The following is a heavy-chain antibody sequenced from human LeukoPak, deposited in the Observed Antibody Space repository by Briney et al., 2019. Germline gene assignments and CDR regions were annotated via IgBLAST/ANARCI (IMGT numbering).Heavy chain of an antibody. V-gene: IGHV3-9*01. CDR1: GFTFDDYA. CDR3: ARDSGRFYIDY. CDR2: ITWNSGGI. J-gene: IGHJ4*02. D-gene: IGHD5-12*01. Sequence: PGRSLRLSCAVSGFTFDDYAMYWVRQPPGKGLEWVSGITWNSGGIVYVDSLKGRFTISRDNAKNSLYLQINSLRADDTAIYYCARDSGRFYIDYWGQGTLVTVSS.